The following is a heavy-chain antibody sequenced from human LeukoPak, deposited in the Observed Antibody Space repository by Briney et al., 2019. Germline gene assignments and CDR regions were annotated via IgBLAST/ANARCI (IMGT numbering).Heavy chain of an antibody. V-gene: IGHV1-2*02. CDR1: GHTFTGYY. Sequence: AASVKVSCKASGHTFTGYYMHWVRQAPGQGLEWMGWINANSGDTNYAQKFQGRVTMTRDTSISTAYMELSRLRSDDTAVYYCARDYGDIVVVPAAMHFDYWGQGTLVTVSS. CDR2: INANSGDT. CDR3: ARDYGDIVVVPAAMHFDY. D-gene: IGHD2-2*01. J-gene: IGHJ4*02.